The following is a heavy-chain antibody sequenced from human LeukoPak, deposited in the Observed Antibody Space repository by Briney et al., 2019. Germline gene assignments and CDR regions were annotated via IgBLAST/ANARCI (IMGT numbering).Heavy chain of an antibody. CDR2: IYDSGST. Sequence: SETLSLTCTVTGGSIKSYYWSWIRQPPGKGLEWIGYIYDSGSTNYNPSLKSRVTISLDAAKDQFSLRLSSVTAADTALYYCARVRWLNAYYHYYYMDVWGKGTTVTVSS. J-gene: IGHJ6*03. V-gene: IGHV4-59*01. CDR3: ARVRWLNAYYHYYYMDV. CDR1: GGSIKSYY. D-gene: IGHD3-22*01.